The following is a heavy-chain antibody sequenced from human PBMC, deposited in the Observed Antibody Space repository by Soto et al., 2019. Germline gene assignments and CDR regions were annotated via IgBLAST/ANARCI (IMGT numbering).Heavy chain of an antibody. D-gene: IGHD4-17*01. J-gene: IGHJ4*02. CDR2: IKSQTDGGTT. V-gene: IGHV3-15*01. Sequence: PGWSLRHCYAASGFTFSNPWMSWLRQAPGKGLEWVGRIKSQTDGGTTDYAAPVKGRFTISRDDSKNTLYLQMNSLKTEVTAVYYCTTVFYVAYDLYYLGQG. CDR1: GFTFSNPW. CDR3: TTVFYVAYDLYY.